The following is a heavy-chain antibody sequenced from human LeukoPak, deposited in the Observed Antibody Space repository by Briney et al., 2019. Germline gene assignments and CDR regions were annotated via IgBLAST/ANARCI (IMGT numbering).Heavy chain of an antibody. Sequence: GGSLTLSCALSGLPLRSFAMIWAREAPGRGREGCSDICGCGDRTYYAHPVTGRFTISRDNSKNTLYLQMNSLRAEDTAVYYCAKVTVTTDLPPHYWGQGTLVTVPS. CDR1: GLPLRSFA. CDR3: AKVTVTTDLPPHY. V-gene: IGHV3-23*01. CDR2: ICGCGDRT. J-gene: IGHJ4*02. D-gene: IGHD4-17*01.